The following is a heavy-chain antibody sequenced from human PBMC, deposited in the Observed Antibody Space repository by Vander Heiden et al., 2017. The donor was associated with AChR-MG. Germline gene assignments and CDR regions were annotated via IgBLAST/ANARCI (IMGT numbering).Heavy chain of an antibody. J-gene: IGHJ4*02. CDR3: ASSLAVATFDY. CDR1: GFTFSSYW. CDR2: IKQDGSEK. D-gene: IGHD5-12*01. V-gene: IGHV3-7*01. Sequence: EVQLVESGGGLVQPGGSLRLSCAASGFTFSSYWMSWVRQAPGKGLEWVANIKQDGSEKYYVDSVKGRFTISRDNAKNSLYLQMNSLRAEDTAVYYCASSLAVATFDYWGQGTLVTVSS.